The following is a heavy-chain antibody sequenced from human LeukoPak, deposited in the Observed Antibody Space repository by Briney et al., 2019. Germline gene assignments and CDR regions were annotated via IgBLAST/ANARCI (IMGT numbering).Heavy chain of an antibody. J-gene: IGHJ3*02. Sequence: GGSLRLSCSASGFTFSSYAMHWVRQAPGKGLEYVSAISSNGGSTYYADSVKGRFTISRDNSKNTLYLQMSSLRAEGTAVYYCVKDGVVDAFDIWGQGTMVTVSS. D-gene: IGHD2-21*01. CDR3: VKDGVVDAFDI. CDR1: GFTFSSYA. CDR2: ISSNGGST. V-gene: IGHV3-64D*09.